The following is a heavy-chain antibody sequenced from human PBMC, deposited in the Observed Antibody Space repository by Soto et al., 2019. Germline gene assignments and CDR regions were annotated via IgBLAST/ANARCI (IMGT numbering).Heavy chain of an antibody. Sequence: EVQLVESGGGLVQPGGSLRLSCAAAGFTFSSYSMNWIRQAPGKGLEWVSYLTSSSRTIYYAGSVKGRFTISRDKAKNSLYLQLNSLRAEDTAVYYWASPYYYGSGGFDYWGQGTLVTVSS. CDR2: LTSSSRTI. D-gene: IGHD3-10*01. CDR3: ASPYYYGSGGFDY. CDR1: GFTFSSYS. V-gene: IGHV3-48*01. J-gene: IGHJ4*02.